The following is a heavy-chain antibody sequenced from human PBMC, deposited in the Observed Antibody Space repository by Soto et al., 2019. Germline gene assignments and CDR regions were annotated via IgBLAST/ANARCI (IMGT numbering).Heavy chain of an antibody. CDR2: ISYSGST. J-gene: IGHJ6*02. CDR1: GGSIRNSGYY. Sequence: QVQLQESGPGLVKPSQTLSLTCTVSGGSIRNSGYYWSWIRQHPGKGLEWIGYISYSGSTDYAPSLQSRVTMSGDTSKNQFSLKLSSVTAADTAVYYCARDAVTKRDFYYYGMDVWGRGTTVTVSS. D-gene: IGHD4-4*01. CDR3: ARDAVTKRDFYYYGMDV. V-gene: IGHV4-31*03.